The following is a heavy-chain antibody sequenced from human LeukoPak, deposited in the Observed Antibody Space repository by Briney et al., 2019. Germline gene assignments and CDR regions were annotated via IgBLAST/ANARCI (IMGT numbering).Heavy chain of an antibody. CDR1: GFTFSSYE. V-gene: IGHV3-48*03. Sequence: GGSLRLSCAASGFTFSSYEMNWVRQAPGKGLEWVSYISSSGSTIYHADSVKGRFTISRDNSKYTVYLEMNSLRVEDTAMYYCSKERPEEYYASGSYFDYWGQGTLVTVSS. CDR2: ISSSGSTI. CDR3: SKERPEEYYASGSYFDY. D-gene: IGHD3-10*01. J-gene: IGHJ4*02.